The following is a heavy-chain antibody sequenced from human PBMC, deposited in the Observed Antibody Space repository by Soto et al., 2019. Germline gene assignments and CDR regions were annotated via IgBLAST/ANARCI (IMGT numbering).Heavy chain of an antibody. CDR3: AKVSVSAADDQYYYGMDV. D-gene: IGHD2-2*01. CDR2: ISYDGSNY. J-gene: IGHJ6*02. Sequence: GGSLRLSCAASGFTFSSYGMHWVRQAPGKGLEWVALISYDGSNYYYADSVKGRFTISRDNSKNTLYLQMNSLRADDTAVFYCAKVSVSAADDQYYYGMDVWGQGTTVTVSS. CDR1: GFTFSSYG. V-gene: IGHV3-30*18.